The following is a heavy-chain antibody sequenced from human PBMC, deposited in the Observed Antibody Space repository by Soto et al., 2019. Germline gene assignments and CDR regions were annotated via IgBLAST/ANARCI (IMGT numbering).Heavy chain of an antibody. CDR1: GFTLSNYG. CDR3: ARDVASSGSSRWFDT. Sequence: ESGGGVVQPGRSLTLSCVASGFTLSNYGMHWVRQAPGKGLEWVAVIWYDGTATYSADFVKGRFSISRDNSKNALFLKLSSLRAEDTAVYYCARDVASSGSSRWFDTWGRGTLVTVSS. D-gene: IGHD3-10*01. CDR2: IWYDGTAT. V-gene: IGHV3-33*01. J-gene: IGHJ5*02.